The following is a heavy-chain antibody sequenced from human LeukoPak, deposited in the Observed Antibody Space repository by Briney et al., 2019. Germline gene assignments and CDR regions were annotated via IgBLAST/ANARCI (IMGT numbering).Heavy chain of an antibody. V-gene: IGHV3-30-3*01. CDR2: ISYDGNKI. Sequence: GGSLRLSCAASGFSFSTHKMNWVRQAPGKGLEWVAVISYDGNKIYYADSAKGRFTISRDNSKNMVYLQMNSLRAEDTALYYCARDSVKLPGVSYFDNWGQGTLVTVSS. J-gene: IGHJ1*01. CDR3: ARDSVKLPGVSYFDN. CDR1: GFSFSTHK. D-gene: IGHD2-21*01.